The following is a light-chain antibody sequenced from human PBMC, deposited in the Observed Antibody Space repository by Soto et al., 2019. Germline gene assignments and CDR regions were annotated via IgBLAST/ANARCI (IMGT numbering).Light chain of an antibody. V-gene: IGKV3-20*01. Sequence: EIVLTQSPGTLSLSPGERATLSCRASQSVSSNYLAWYQQKPGQAPRLLIYDASSRATGIPDRFSGRGSETDFTITISRREPEDFAVYYCQQYGSSPWTFGQGTKVEIK. CDR2: DAS. J-gene: IGKJ1*01. CDR1: QSVSSNY. CDR3: QQYGSSPWT.